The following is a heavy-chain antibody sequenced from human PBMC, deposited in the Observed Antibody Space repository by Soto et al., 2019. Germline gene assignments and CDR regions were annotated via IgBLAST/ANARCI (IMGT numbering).Heavy chain of an antibody. CDR1: GGTFSSYA. J-gene: IGHJ6*02. Sequence: QVQLVQSGAEVKKPGSSVKVSCKASGGTFSSYAINWVRQAPGQGLEWMGGIIPIFGTADYAQKFQGRVTITAHESTTTAYMQLSSLRSEDTAVYYCASVAAKYYYYGMDVWGQGTTVTVSS. V-gene: IGHV1-69*12. D-gene: IGHD1-26*01. CDR2: IIPIFGTA. CDR3: ASVAAKYYYYGMDV.